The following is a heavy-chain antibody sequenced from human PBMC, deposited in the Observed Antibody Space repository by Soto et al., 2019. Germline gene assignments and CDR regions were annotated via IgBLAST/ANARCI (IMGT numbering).Heavy chain of an antibody. CDR1: GFTFSSYA. D-gene: IGHD2-15*01. Sequence: QVQLVESGGGVVQPGRSLRLSCAASGFTFSSYAMHWVRQAPGKGLEWVAVMSYDGSNKYYADSVKGRFTISRDNSKNTLYLQMNSLRAEDTAVYYCARFKGCSGGSCYPYFDYLGQGTLVTVSS. J-gene: IGHJ4*02. V-gene: IGHV3-30-3*01. CDR3: ARFKGCSGGSCYPYFDY. CDR2: MSYDGSNK.